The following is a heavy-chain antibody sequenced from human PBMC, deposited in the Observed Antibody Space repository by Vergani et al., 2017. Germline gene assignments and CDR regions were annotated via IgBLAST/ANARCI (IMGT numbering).Heavy chain of an antibody. Sequence: QLQLQESGPGLVKPSETLSLICTVSGGSISSSDYYWGWIRQPPGKGLEWIGSFYSSGSTFYNPSLNSRVTISIDTSRNQFSLNLNSMTAADTAVYYCVRGAVAEFGYWGQGTLVTVSS. CDR3: VRGAVAEFGY. CDR2: FYSSGST. V-gene: IGHV4-39*01. J-gene: IGHJ4*02. D-gene: IGHD6-19*01. CDR1: GGSISSSDYY.